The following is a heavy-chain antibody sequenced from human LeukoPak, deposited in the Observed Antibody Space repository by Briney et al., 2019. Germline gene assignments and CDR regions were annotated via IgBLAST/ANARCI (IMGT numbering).Heavy chain of an antibody. CDR1: GYTLTELS. V-gene: IGHV1-24*01. D-gene: IGHD2-15*01. Sequence: ASVKVSCKVSGYTLTELSMHWVRQAPGKGLEWMEGFDPEDGETIYAQKFQGRVTMTEDTSTDTAYMELSSLRSEDTAVYYCATVVVVAATPYWFDPWGQGTLVTVSS. CDR3: ATVVVVAATPYWFDP. CDR2: FDPEDGET. J-gene: IGHJ5*02.